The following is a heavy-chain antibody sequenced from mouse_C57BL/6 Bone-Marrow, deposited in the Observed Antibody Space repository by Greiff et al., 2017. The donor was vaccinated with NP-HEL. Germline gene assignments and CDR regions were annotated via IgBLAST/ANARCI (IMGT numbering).Heavy chain of an antibody. CDR2: INPSTGGT. CDR3: ARFGWWYFDV. Sequence: VQLQQSGPELVKPGASVKISCKASGYSFNGYYMNWVKQSPEKSLEWIGEINPSTGGTTYNQKFKAKATLTVDKSSSTAYMQLKSLTSEDSAVYYCARFGWWYFDVWGTGTTVTVSS. CDR1: GYSFNGYY. J-gene: IGHJ1*03. V-gene: IGHV1-42*01. D-gene: IGHD2-2*01.